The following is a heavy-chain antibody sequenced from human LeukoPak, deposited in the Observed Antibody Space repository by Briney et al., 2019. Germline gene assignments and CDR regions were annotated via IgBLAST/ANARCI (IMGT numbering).Heavy chain of an antibody. CDR3: VRDPYEAY. D-gene: IGHD5-12*01. J-gene: IGHJ4*02. V-gene: IGHV3-33*01. CDR1: GFTFSSYG. CDR2: IWYDGSNK. Sequence: GRSLRLSCAASGFTFSSYGMHWVRQAPGKGLEWVAVIWYDGSNKNYADSVKGRLTISRDNSKNTVYLQMNSLRAEDTAVYYCVRDPYEAYWGQGTLVTVSS.